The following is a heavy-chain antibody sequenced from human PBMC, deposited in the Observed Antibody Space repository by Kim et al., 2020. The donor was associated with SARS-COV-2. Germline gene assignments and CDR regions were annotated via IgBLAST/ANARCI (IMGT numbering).Heavy chain of an antibody. J-gene: IGHJ4*02. Sequence: GGSLRLSCAASGFPFSSYWMHWVRQAPRKGLMWVSRIKSDGSVTTYADSVKGRFTISRDNAKNTLYLHMNSLRAEDTAMYYCARVLSYYDSSGYIYWGQGTLVTVSS. V-gene: IGHV3-74*01. CDR2: IKSDGSVT. CDR1: GFPFSSYW. D-gene: IGHD3-22*01. CDR3: ARVLSYYDSSGYIY.